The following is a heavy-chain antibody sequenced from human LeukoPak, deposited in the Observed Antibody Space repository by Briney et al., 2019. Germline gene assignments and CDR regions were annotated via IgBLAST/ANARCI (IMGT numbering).Heavy chain of an antibody. CDR2: ISAYNGNT. Sequence: ASVKVSCKASGYTFTSYGISWVRQAPGQGLEWMGWISAYNGNTNYAQKLQGRVTMTTDTSTSTAYMELKSLRSDDTAVYYCARDSARPVGATGPAFDYWGQGTLVTVSS. J-gene: IGHJ4*02. V-gene: IGHV1-18*01. D-gene: IGHD1-26*01. CDR1: GYTFTSYG. CDR3: ARDSARPVGATGPAFDY.